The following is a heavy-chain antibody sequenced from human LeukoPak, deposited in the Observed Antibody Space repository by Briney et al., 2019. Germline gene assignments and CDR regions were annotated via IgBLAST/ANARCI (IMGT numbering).Heavy chain of an antibody. CDR1: GFTFSSYS. D-gene: IGHD3-22*01. Sequence: GGSLRLSCAASGFTFSSYSMNWVRQAPGKGLEWVSSISSSSSYIYYADSVKGRFTISRDNAKNSLYLQMNSLRAEDTAVYYCAREWLYYYDSSGYYYGSEYFQHWGQGTLVTVP. V-gene: IGHV3-21*01. J-gene: IGHJ1*01. CDR2: ISSSSSYI. CDR3: AREWLYYYDSSGYYYGSEYFQH.